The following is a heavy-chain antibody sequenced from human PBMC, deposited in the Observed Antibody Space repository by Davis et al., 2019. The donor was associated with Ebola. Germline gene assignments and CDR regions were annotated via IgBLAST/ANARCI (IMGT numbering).Heavy chain of an antibody. CDR3: ARATSYYGSGSYYNVWGWFDP. CDR2: IYYSGST. D-gene: IGHD3-10*01. Sequence: MPSETLSLTCTVSGGSISSSSYYWGWIRQPPGKGLEWIGSIYYSGSTNYNPSLKSRVTISVDTSKNQFSLKLSSVTAADTAVYYCARATSYYGSGSYYNVWGWFDPWGQGTLVTVSS. CDR1: GGSISSSSYY. J-gene: IGHJ5*02. V-gene: IGHV4-39*07.